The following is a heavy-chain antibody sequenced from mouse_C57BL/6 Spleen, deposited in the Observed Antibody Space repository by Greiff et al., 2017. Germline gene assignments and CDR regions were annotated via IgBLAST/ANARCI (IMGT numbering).Heavy chain of an antibody. J-gene: IGHJ4*01. CDR3: ARLGSEDYYAMDY. D-gene: IGHD1-1*01. CDR2: IDPSDSYT. CDR1: GYTFTSYW. Sequence: QVQLQQPGAELVMPGASVKLSCKASGYTFTSYWMHWVKQRPGQGLEWIGEIDPSDSYTNYNQKFKGKSTLTVDKSSSTAYMQLSSLTSEDSAVYYCARLGSEDYYAMDYWGQGTSVTVSS. V-gene: IGHV1-69*01.